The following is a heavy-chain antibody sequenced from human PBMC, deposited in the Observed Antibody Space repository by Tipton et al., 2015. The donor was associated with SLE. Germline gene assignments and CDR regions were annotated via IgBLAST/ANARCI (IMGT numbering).Heavy chain of an antibody. CDR2: FYYSGNR. CDR3: ARYFFSSHMNMVRGRLERGYYYYMDV. Sequence: TLSLTCSVSGDSISRDTYYWAWGGIRQPPGKGLEWIGSFYYSGNRYDNPSLKRRVSISVDTAKNQFSLRLNSVTAADTAIYFCARYFFSSHMNMVRGRLERGYYYYMDVWGEGTTVTVSS. J-gene: IGHJ6*03. CDR1: GDSISRDTYY. D-gene: IGHD3-10*01. V-gene: IGHV4-39*07.